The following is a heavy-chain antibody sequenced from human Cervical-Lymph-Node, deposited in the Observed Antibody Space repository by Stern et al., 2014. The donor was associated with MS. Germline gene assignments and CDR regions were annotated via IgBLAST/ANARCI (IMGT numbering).Heavy chain of an antibody. Sequence: VQLVESGGSVVQPGRSLRLSCAASTFTFSAFAMHRVRQAPGKGLEWVAVISYDGKNKFYADSVQGRFTISRDNSKKTLTLQMDSLRTDDTAVYYCARQMTHGPCDLWGRGTLVTVS. J-gene: IGHJ2*01. V-gene: IGHV3-30*01. CDR2: ISYDGKNK. CDR3: ARQMTHGPCDL. CDR1: TFTFSAFA. D-gene: IGHD2-21*02.